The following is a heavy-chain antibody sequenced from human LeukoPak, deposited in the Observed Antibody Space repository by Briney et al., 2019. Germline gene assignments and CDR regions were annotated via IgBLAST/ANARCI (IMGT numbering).Heavy chain of an antibody. V-gene: IGHV3-7*01. CDR1: RFTFSSYW. D-gene: IGHD6-13*01. J-gene: IGHJ3*02. CDR2: IKQDGSEK. Sequence: GGSLRLSCAASRFTFSSYWMSRVRKAQGKRLKRVTNIKQDGSEKYYVDSVKGRFTISRDNAKNSLYLQMNSLRAEDTAVYYCARVLWLYSSSWILGGFDIWGQGTMVTVSS. CDR3: ARVLWLYSSSWILGGFDI.